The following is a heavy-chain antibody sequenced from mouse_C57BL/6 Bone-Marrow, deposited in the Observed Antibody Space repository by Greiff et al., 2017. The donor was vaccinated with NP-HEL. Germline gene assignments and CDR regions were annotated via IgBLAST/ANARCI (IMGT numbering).Heavy chain of an antibody. J-gene: IGHJ2*01. CDR3: VTIPGY. Sequence: VQLKESGPELVKPGASVKISCKASGYSFTGYYMNWVKQSPEKSLEWIGEINPSTGGTTYNQKFKAKATLTVDKSSSTAYMQLKSLTSEDSAVYYCVTIPGYWGQGTTLTVSS. CDR1: GYSFTGYY. CDR2: INPSTGGT. V-gene: IGHV1-42*01.